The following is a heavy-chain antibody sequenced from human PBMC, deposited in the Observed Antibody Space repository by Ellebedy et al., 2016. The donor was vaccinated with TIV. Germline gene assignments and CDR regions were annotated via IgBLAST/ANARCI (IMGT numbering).Heavy chain of an antibody. D-gene: IGHD6-19*01. Sequence: GESLKISXAASGFTFSSYAMHWVRQAPGKGLEWVAVISYDGSNKYYADSVKGRFTISRDNSKNTLYLQMNSLRAEDTAVYYCARASIAVGNYYFDYWGQGTLVTVSS. J-gene: IGHJ4*02. CDR1: GFTFSSYA. CDR3: ARASIAVGNYYFDY. V-gene: IGHV3-30-3*01. CDR2: ISYDGSNK.